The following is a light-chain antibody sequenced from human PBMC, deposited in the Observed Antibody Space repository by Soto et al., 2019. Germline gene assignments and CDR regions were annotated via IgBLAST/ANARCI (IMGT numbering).Light chain of an antibody. V-gene: IGLV2-23*01. Sequence: QSALTQPASVSGSPGQSITISCTGTSSDVGSYNLVSWYQQHPGKAPKFMIYEGTKRPSGVSNRVSGSKSGNTASLTISGLQAEDEADYYCCSYAGSRPYVFGTGTKVTVL. CDR1: SSDVGSYNL. CDR2: EGT. J-gene: IGLJ1*01. CDR3: CSYAGSRPYV.